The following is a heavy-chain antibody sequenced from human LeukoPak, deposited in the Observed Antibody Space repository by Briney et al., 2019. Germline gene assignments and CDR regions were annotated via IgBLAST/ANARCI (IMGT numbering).Heavy chain of an antibody. CDR3: ARDRGYSNFDY. CDR1: GFGFSNYW. D-gene: IGHD4-11*01. V-gene: IGHV3-7*01. Sequence: PGGSLRLSCAASGFGFSNYWMSWVRQAPGKGLEWVAYMNEDGSEKNYVDSVKGRFTISRDNAQDSLYLQMNSLRAEDTAVYYCARDRGYSNFDYWGQGTLLTVSS. J-gene: IGHJ4*02. CDR2: MNEDGSEK.